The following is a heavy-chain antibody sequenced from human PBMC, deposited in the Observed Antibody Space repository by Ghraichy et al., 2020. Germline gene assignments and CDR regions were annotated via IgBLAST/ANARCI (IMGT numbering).Heavy chain of an antibody. J-gene: IGHJ2*01. CDR2: ISGSGGST. V-gene: IGHV3-23*01. CDR3: ARAPSSGHSWFHYYYFDL. D-gene: IGHD6-19*01. Sequence: GGSLRLSCAAAGFTFSSYAMSWVRQAPGKGLEWVSAISGSGGSTNYADSVKGRFTISRDNAKNSLYGQMNSLRAEDTAVYYCARAPSSGHSWFHYYYFDLWGRGTLVTVSS. CDR1: GFTFSSYA.